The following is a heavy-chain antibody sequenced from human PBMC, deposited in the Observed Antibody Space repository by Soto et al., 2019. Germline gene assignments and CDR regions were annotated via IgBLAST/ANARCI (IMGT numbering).Heavy chain of an antibody. CDR1: RFTFSSYA. D-gene: IGHD6-6*01. V-gene: IGHV3-30-3*01. J-gene: IGHJ6*02. CDR2: ISYDGSNK. CDR3: ARSRYGSSFYYFYDMDV. Sequence: RGSLRLSCAASRFTFSSYAMHWVRQAPGKGLEWVAVISYDGSNKYYADSVKGRFSISRDNSKNTLYLQMNSLRAEDTAVYYCARSRYGSSFYYFYDMDVWGQGTTVTVSS.